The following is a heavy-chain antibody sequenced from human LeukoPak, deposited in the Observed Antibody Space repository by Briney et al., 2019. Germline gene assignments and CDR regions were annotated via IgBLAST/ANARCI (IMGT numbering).Heavy chain of an antibody. CDR3: ARRKVEMATGFDY. J-gene: IGHJ4*02. D-gene: IGHD5-24*01. CDR1: GGSISSSSYY. V-gene: IGHV4-39*01. Sequence: SETLSLTCTVSGGSISSSSYYWGWIRQPPGKGLEWIGSIYYSGSTYYNPSLKSRVTISVDTSKNQFPLKLSSVTAADTAVYYCARRKVEMATGFDYWGQGTLVTVSS. CDR2: IYYSGST.